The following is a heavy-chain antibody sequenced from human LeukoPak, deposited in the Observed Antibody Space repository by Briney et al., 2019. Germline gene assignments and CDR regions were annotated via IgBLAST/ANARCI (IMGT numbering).Heavy chain of an antibody. V-gene: IGHV3-48*03. Sequence: PGGSLRLSCVASGFTFSSYEMNWVRQAPGKGLEWVSFISESGRTIYYADSVKGRFTISRDNAKNTLHLQMNNVRAEDTALYYCMKLPTMIIVIDTDFEYWGQGAQVTVSS. D-gene: IGHD2-21*01. CDR1: GFTFSSYE. J-gene: IGHJ4*02. CDR3: MKLPTMIIVIDTDFEY. CDR2: ISESGRTI.